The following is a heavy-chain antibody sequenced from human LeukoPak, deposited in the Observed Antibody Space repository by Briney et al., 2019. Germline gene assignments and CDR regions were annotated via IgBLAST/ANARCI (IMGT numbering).Heavy chain of an antibody. J-gene: IGHJ3*02. D-gene: IGHD3-22*01. CDR3: ARTLNYYDSSGYYLVASAFDI. V-gene: IGHV3-20*04. Sequence: RPGGSLRLGCAACGFTFDDYAMSGVRQVPGKGLEWVSGINWNGGRTGYADSVKGRFTISRDNAKNSLYLQMNSLRAEDTAVYYCARTLNYYDSSGYYLVASAFDIWGQGTMVTVSS. CDR2: INWNGGRT. CDR1: GFTFDDYA.